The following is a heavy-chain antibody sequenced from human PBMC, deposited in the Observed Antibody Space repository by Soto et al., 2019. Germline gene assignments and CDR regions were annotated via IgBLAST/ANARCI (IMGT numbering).Heavy chain of an antibody. CDR3: GKGNPWSPALVLDI. CDR2: ISGSGGST. CDR1: GFTFSSYA. V-gene: IGHV3-23*01. D-gene: IGHD1-1*01. Sequence: GGSLRLSCAASGFTFSSYAMNWVRQAPGKGLEWVSAISGSGGSTYYADSVKGRFTISRDSSKNTLYLQMNSLRAEDTAVYYWGKGNPWSPALVLDIWGQGTMVTVSS. J-gene: IGHJ3*02.